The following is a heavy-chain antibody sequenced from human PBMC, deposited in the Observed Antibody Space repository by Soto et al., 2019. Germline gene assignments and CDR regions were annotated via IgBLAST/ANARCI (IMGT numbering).Heavy chain of an antibody. D-gene: IGHD5-12*01. CDR3: ARARSDYDWRHFDY. CDR1: GYTFTSYA. Sequence: ASVKVSCKASGYTFTSYAMHWVRQAPGQRLEWMGWINAGNGNTKYSQKFQGRVTITRDTSASTAYMELSSLRSEDTAVYYCARARSDYDWRHFDYWGQGTLVTVSS. J-gene: IGHJ4*02. CDR2: INAGNGNT. V-gene: IGHV1-3*01.